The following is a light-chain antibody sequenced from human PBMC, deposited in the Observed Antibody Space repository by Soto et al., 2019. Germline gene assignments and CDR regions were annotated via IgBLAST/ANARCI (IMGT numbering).Light chain of an antibody. CDR1: QRVDSSH. V-gene: IGKV3-20*01. Sequence: EIVLKQSPCTLSLSPGESATLSCRASQRVDSSHIDWYRQKPRQAPWHLLYRASTRATGIPARFSGSGSGTDFTLTISRLEAEDAAVYYCQHYGSSPPYTFGQGTKLKIK. J-gene: IGKJ2*01. CDR2: RAS. CDR3: QHYGSSPPYT.